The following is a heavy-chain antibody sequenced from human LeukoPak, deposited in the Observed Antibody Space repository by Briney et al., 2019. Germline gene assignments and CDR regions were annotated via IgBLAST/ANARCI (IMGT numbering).Heavy chain of an antibody. V-gene: IGHV3-21*01. CDR1: GFTFSSYE. D-gene: IGHD3-22*01. CDR3: ARDRVVYYDSSGRPGSDYGMDV. J-gene: IGHJ6*02. Sequence: GGSLRLSCAASGFTFSSYEMSWVRQAPGKGLEWVSSISSSSSYIYYADSVKGRFTISRDNAKNPLYLQMNSLRAEDTAVYYCARDRVVYYDSSGRPGSDYGMDVWGQGTTVTVSS. CDR2: ISSSSSYI.